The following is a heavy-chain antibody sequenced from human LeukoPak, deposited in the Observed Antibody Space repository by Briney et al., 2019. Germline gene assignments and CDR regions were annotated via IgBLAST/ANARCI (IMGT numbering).Heavy chain of an antibody. Sequence: GESLKISCKGSGYSFTSYWTSWVSQMPGKGLEWMGRIDPSDSYTNYSPSFQGHVTISADKSISTAYLQWSSLKASDTAMYYCARHVSSSNDYWGQGTLVTVSS. CDR2: IDPSDSYT. CDR3: ARHVSSSNDY. V-gene: IGHV5-10-1*01. CDR1: GYSFTSYW. D-gene: IGHD6-13*01. J-gene: IGHJ4*02.